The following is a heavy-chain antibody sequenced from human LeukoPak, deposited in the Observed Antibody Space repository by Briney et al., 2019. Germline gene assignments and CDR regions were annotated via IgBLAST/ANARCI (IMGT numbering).Heavy chain of an antibody. CDR1: GGSISSYY. Sequence: SETLSLTCTVSGGSISSYYWSWIRQPAGKGLEWIGRIYTSGSTNYNPSLKSRVTMSVDTSKNQFSLKLSSVTAADTAVYYCARLIPALYSGGYWGGKNWFDPWGQGTLVTVSS. J-gene: IGHJ5*02. D-gene: IGHD1-26*01. CDR2: IYTSGST. V-gene: IGHV4-4*07. CDR3: ARLIPALYSGGYWGGKNWFDP.